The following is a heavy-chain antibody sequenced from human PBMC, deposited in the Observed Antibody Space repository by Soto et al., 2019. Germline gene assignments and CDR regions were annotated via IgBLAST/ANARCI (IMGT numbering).Heavy chain of an antibody. CDR1: GGSIRSNNW. CDR3: ARVNSGSYSDY. Sequence: TLSLTCAVSGGSIRSNNWWSWVRQPPGKGLEWIGEIFQSGSTNNNPSLKTRVTISVDKSKNQFSLKLSSVTAADTAVYYCARVNSGSYSDYWGQGTLVTVSS. V-gene: IGHV4-4*02. D-gene: IGHD1-26*01. J-gene: IGHJ4*02. CDR2: IFQSGST.